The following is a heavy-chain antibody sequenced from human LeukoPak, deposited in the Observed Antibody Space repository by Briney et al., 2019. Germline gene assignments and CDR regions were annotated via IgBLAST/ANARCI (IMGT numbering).Heavy chain of an antibody. CDR2: INAGNGNT. Sequence: ASVKVSCKASGYTFTSYAMHWVRQASGQRLEWMGWINAGNGNTKYSQKFQGRVTITRDTPASTAYMELSSLRSEDTAVYYCARDDGRGSGSYYWGQGTLVTVSS. CDR1: GYTFTSYA. J-gene: IGHJ4*02. V-gene: IGHV1-3*01. D-gene: IGHD3-10*01. CDR3: ARDDGRGSGSYY.